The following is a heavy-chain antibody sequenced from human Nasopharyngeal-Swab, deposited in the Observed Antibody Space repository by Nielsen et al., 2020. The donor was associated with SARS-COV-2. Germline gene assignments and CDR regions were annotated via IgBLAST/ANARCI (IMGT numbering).Heavy chain of an antibody. V-gene: IGHV3-11*04. D-gene: IGHD2-21*02. CDR3: ARAAGETIVVVTAISWYFDL. J-gene: IGHJ2*01. CDR1: GFTFSDYY. Sequence: GGSLRLSCAASGFTFSDYYMSWIRQAPGKGLEWVSYISSSGSTIYYADSVKGRFTISRDNAKNSLYLQMNSLRAEDTAVYYCARAAGETIVVVTAISWYFDLWGRGTLVTVSS. CDR2: ISSSGSTI.